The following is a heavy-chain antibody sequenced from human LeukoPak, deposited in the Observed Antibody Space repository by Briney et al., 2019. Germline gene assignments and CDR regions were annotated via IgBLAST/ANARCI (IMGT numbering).Heavy chain of an antibody. CDR3: AKDLSRAVAADWFDP. J-gene: IGHJ5*02. CDR1: GFTFSNYD. D-gene: IGHD6-19*01. V-gene: IGHV3-23*01. CDR2: ISDSGGST. Sequence: GGSLRLSCAASGFTFSNYDMSWVRQAPGKGLEWVSSISDSGGSTYYADSVRGRFTISRDNSKNTLYLQMTNLRAADTAVYYCAKDLSRAVAADWFDPWDQGSLVTVSS.